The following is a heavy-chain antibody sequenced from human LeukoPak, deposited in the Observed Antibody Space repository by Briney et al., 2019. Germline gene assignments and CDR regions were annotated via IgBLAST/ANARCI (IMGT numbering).Heavy chain of an antibody. J-gene: IGHJ4*02. CDR1: GFTSSSYV. D-gene: IGHD5-18*01. CDR3: AKDGSAMVTGFDY. CDR2: ISYDGSNE. Sequence: GRSPRLSCAASGFTSSSYVMHAVRQAPGKGVERVAIISYDGSNEYYADSVTRRFTVSRDSSKHTLYLQMNSLRAEDTAVYYCAKDGSAMVTGFDYWDRGPLVAVS. V-gene: IGHV3-30*04.